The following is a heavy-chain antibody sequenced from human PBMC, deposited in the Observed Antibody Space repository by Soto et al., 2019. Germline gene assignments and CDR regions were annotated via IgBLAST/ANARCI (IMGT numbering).Heavy chain of an antibody. CDR3: AKESRGEYFDY. V-gene: IGHV3-30*18. J-gene: IGHJ4*02. D-gene: IGHD3-16*01. CDR2: ISYDGSNK. CDR1: GFTFSSYG. Sequence: QVQLVESGGGVVQPGRSLRLSCAASGFTFSSYGMHWVRQAPGKGLEWVAVISYDGSNKYYADSVKGRFTISRDNSKNTLYLQMNSLRAEDAAVYYCAKESRGEYFDYWGQGTLVTVSS.